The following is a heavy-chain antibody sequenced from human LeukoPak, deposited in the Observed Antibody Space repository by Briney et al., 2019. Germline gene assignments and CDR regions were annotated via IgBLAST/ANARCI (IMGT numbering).Heavy chain of an antibody. CDR2: ISGKGGST. D-gene: IGHD3-10*01. CDR1: GFTFSSYG. J-gene: IGHJ4*02. V-gene: IGHV3-23*01. Sequence: GGSLRLSCAASGFTFSSYGMSWVRQAPGKGLEWVSAISGKGGSTYYADSVKGRFAISRDTSKNTLYLQMNSLRAEDTAVYYCARGVTRRRASIFDYWGQGTLVTVSS. CDR3: ARGVTRRRASIFDY.